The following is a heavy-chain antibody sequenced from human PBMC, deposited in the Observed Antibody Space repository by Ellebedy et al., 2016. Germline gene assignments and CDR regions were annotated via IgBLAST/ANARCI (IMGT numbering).Heavy chain of an antibody. CDR2: IYYSGST. J-gene: IGHJ4*02. CDR3: ARVKYSGSYRYYFDY. V-gene: IGHV4-59*01. D-gene: IGHD1-26*01. Sequence: GSLRLSXTVSGGSISSYYWSWIRQPPGKGLEWIGYIYYSGSTNYNPSLKSRVTISVDTSKNQFSLKLSSVTAADTAVYYCARVKYSGSYRYYFDYWGQGTLVTVSS. CDR1: GGSISSYY.